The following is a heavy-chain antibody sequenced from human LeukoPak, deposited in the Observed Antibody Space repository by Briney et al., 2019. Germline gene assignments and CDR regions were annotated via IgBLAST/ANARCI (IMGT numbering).Heavy chain of an antibody. CDR3: AREWDHGAFDI. J-gene: IGHJ3*02. V-gene: IGHV4-59*01. CDR1: GGSFSGYY. CDR2: IYYSGST. Sequence: SETLSLTCAVYGGSFSGYYWSWIRQPPGKGLEWIGYIYYSGSTNYNPSLKSRVTISVDTSKNQFSLKLSSVTAADTAVYYCAREWDHGAFDIWGQGTMVTVSS. D-gene: IGHD1-26*01.